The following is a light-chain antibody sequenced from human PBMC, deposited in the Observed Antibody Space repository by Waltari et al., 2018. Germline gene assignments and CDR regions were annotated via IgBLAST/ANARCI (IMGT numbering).Light chain of an antibody. CDR2: GAS. V-gene: IGKV3-15*01. CDR1: ENVDTN. J-gene: IGKJ1*01. Sequence: EIVVTQSPATLSLSPGERATLSCRASENVDTNIAWYQQKPGQPPRLLISGASTRATDIPPRFSGSGSGTEFTLSISSLQSEDFAVYYCHQYKNWPPWTFGRGTKVEIK. CDR3: HQYKNWPPWT.